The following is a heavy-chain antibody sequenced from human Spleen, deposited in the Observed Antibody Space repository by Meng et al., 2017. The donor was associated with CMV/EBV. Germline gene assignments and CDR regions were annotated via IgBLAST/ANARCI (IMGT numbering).Heavy chain of an antibody. Sequence: ASVKVSCKASGYTFTNFGISWVRQAPGQGLEWMGWISAYNGDTNFAQKLQGRVSMTTDTSTSTAYMELSRLRSDDTAVYYCAREYYDFWSGYYPYYYGMDVWGQGTTVTVSS. J-gene: IGHJ6*02. V-gene: IGHV1-18*01. CDR2: ISAYNGDT. CDR1: GYTFTNFG. CDR3: AREYYDFWSGYYPYYYGMDV. D-gene: IGHD3-3*01.